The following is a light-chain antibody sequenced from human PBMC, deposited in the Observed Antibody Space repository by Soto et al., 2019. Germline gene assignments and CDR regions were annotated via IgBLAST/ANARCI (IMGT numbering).Light chain of an antibody. Sequence: EIMMTQSPATLSVSPGEGATLSCRASQSVNSNLAWYQQKPGQAPRLLIYGASTRATGIPARFGGSGSGTEFTLTISSLQSEDFAVYYSQLYNNSPRTFGQGTKV. CDR3: QLYNNSPRT. CDR2: GAS. J-gene: IGKJ1*01. CDR1: QSVNSN. V-gene: IGKV3-15*01.